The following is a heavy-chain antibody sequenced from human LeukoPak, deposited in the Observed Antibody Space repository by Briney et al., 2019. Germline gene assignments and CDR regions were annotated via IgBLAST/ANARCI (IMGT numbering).Heavy chain of an antibody. D-gene: IGHD5-24*01. CDR1: GFTFSSYS. V-gene: IGHV3-30*18. J-gene: IGHJ3*02. CDR3: AKAIEMTTDAFDI. CDR2: ISYDGSNK. Sequence: GGSLRLSCAASGFTFSSYSMHWVRQAPGKGLEWVAVISYDGSNKYYADSVKGQFTISRDNSKNTLYLQMNSLRAEDTAVYYCAKAIEMTTDAFDIWGQGTMVTVSS.